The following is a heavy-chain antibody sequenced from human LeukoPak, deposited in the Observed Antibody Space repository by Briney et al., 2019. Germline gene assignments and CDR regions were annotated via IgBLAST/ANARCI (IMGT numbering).Heavy chain of an antibody. Sequence: GGSLRLSCAASGFTFSDYYMSWVRQAPGKGLEWVANIKQDGSEKYYVDSVKGRYTISRDNAKNSLYLQMNSLRAEDTAVYYCARDPLTGDWGWGQGTLVTVSS. D-gene: IGHD7-27*01. CDR1: GFTFSDYY. CDR3: ARDPLTGDWG. CDR2: IKQDGSEK. J-gene: IGHJ4*02. V-gene: IGHV3-7*01.